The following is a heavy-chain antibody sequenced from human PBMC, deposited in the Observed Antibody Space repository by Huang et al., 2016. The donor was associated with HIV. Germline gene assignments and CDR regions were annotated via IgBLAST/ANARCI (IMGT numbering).Heavy chain of an antibody. J-gene: IGHJ4*02. CDR1: DGSLNSGKYY. CDR3: VRRRTHFTFDY. CDR2: IFYTGSA. V-gene: IGHV4-39*01. Sequence: SGPGLVKPSETLSLTCNVSDGSLNSGKYYWGWIRQSPGKGLEWIGSIFYTGSAHYNPSLESRVTIFVDSSKSQLSVRLRSVTAADTAVYYCVRRRTHFTFDYWGQGTLVTVSS.